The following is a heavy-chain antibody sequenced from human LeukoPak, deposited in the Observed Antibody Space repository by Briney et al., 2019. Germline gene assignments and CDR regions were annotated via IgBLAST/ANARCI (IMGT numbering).Heavy chain of an antibody. CDR2: IYYSGST. Sequence: SETLSLTCTVSGGSISSSSYYWGWIRQPPGKGLEWIGSIYYSGSTNYNPSLKSRVTMSVDTSKNQFSLKLSSVTAADTAVYYCARDRGTIFGDYYMDVWGKGTTVTVSS. V-gene: IGHV4-39*07. J-gene: IGHJ6*03. CDR3: ARDRGTIFGDYYMDV. CDR1: GGSISSSSYY. D-gene: IGHD3-3*01.